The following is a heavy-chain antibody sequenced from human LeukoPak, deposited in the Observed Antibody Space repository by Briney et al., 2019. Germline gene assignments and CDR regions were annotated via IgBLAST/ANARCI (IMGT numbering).Heavy chain of an antibody. CDR2: ISSSSSYI. Sequence: GGPLRLSCAASGFTFSSYSMNWVRQAPGKGLEWVSSISSSSSYIYYADSVKGRFTISRDNAKNSLYLQMNSLRAEDTAVYYCATSGSYYYYYYMDVWGKGTTVTVSS. CDR1: GFTFSSYS. J-gene: IGHJ6*03. D-gene: IGHD1-26*01. V-gene: IGHV3-21*01. CDR3: ATSGSYYYYYYMDV.